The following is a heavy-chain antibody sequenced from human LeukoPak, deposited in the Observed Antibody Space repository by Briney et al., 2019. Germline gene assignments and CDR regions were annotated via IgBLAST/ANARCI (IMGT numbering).Heavy chain of an antibody. CDR1: GGYISTYY. Sequence: PSETLSLTCTLSGGYISTYYWSWIRQTPGKGLEWIGYYYANDHTDYNPSLRSRVTISVDVPQNQFSLRLSSVTAADTAVYYCARDLNHSYGRYFAYWGQGILVTVSS. CDR3: ARDLNHSYGRYFAY. V-gene: IGHV4-4*08. D-gene: IGHD5-18*01. CDR2: YYANDHT. J-gene: IGHJ4*02.